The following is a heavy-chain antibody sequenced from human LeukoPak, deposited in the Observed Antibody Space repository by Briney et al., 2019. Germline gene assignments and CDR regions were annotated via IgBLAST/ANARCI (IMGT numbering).Heavy chain of an antibody. CDR2: ISYDGSNK. CDR3: AKDPGYCSSTGCYALGYFDY. V-gene: IGHV3-30*18. CDR1: GFTFSSYG. Sequence: GGSLRLSCAASGFTFSSYGMHWVRQAPGKGLEWVAVISYDGSNKYYADSVKGRFTISRDNSKNTLYLQMNSLRAEDTAAYYCAKDPGYCSSTGCYALGYFDYWGQGTLVTVSS. J-gene: IGHJ4*02. D-gene: IGHD2-2*01.